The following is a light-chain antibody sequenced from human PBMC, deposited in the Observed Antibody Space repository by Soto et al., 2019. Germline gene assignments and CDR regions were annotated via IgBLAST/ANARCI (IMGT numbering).Light chain of an antibody. V-gene: IGKV3-15*01. CDR3: QQYNNWPRT. CDR1: QSVSSN. Sequence: EIVMTQSPATLSVSPGKRATLSCRASQSVSSNLAWYQQKPGQAPRLLIYGTSTRATGVPARFSGSGSGTEFTLTISSLQSEDFAVYYCQQYNNWPRTFGQGTKVEIK. J-gene: IGKJ1*01. CDR2: GTS.